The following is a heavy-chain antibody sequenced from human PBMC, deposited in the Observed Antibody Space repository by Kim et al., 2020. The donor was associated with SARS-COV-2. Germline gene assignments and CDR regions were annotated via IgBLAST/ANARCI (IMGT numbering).Heavy chain of an antibody. D-gene: IGHD3-22*01. CDR2: IYYSGST. J-gene: IGHJ2*01. CDR3: ARGYGYYYDSSGL. CDR1: GGSISSGGYY. V-gene: IGHV4-31*03. Sequence: SETLSLTCTVSGGSISSGGYYWSWIRQHPGKGLEWIGYIYYSGSTYYNPSLKSRVTISVDTSKNQFSLKLSSVTAADTAVYYCARGYGYYYDSSGLWGRGTLVTVSS.